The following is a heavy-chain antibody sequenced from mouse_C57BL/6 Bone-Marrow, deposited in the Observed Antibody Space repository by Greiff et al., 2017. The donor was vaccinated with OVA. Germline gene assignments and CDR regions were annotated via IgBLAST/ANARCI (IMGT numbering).Heavy chain of an antibody. V-gene: IGHV1-81*01. Sequence: VQLQESGAELARPGASVKLSCKASGYTFTSYGISWVKQRTGQGLEWIGEIYPRSGNTYYNEKFKGKATLTADKSSSTAYMELRSLTSEDSAVYFCARVYGSSYPFYAMDYWGQGTSVTVSS. CDR2: IYPRSGNT. D-gene: IGHD1-1*01. CDR1: GYTFTSYG. J-gene: IGHJ4*01. CDR3: ARVYGSSYPFYAMDY.